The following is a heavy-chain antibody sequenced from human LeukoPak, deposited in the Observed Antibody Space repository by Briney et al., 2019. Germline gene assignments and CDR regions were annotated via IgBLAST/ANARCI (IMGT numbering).Heavy chain of an antibody. CDR2: ISYDGSNK. V-gene: IGHV3-30*18. CDR3: AKDLYGDYGGGDFDY. CDR1: GLTFSSYG. Sequence: GRSLRLSCAASGLTFSSYGMHWVRQAPGKGLEWVAVISYDGSNKYYADSVKGRFTISRDNSKNTLYLQMNRLRAEDKAVYYAAKDLYGDYGGGDFDYWGQGTLVTVSS. J-gene: IGHJ4*02. D-gene: IGHD4-17*01.